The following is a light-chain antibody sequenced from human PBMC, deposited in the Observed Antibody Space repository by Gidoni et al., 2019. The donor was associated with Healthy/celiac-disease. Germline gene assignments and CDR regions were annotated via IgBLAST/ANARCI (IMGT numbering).Light chain of an antibody. CDR2: EVS. Sequence: QSALTQPASVSGSPGQSITISCTGTSSDVGGYNYVSWYQQPPGKAPKLMIYEVSNRPSGVSNRFSGSKSGNTASLTISGLQAEDEADYYCGSYTSSSTLPYVFGTGTKVTVL. CDR1: SSDVGGYNY. CDR3: GSYTSSSTLPYV. V-gene: IGLV2-14*01. J-gene: IGLJ1*01.